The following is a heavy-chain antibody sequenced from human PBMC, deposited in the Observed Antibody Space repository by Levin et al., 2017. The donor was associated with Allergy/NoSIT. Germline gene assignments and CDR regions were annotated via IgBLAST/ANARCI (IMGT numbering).Heavy chain of an antibody. D-gene: IGHD4-23*01. CDR2: INPNSGGT. CDR1: GYTFTGYY. Sequence: ASVKVSCKASGYTFTGYYMHWVRQAPGQGLEWMGWINPNSGGTNYAQKFQGRVTMTRDTSISTAYMELSRLRSDDTAVYYCATMGGYSVLSPFDPWGQGTLVTVSS. CDR3: ATMGGYSVLSPFDP. V-gene: IGHV1-2*02. J-gene: IGHJ5*02.